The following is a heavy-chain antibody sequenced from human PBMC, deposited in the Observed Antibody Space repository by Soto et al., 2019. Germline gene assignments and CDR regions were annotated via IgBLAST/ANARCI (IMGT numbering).Heavy chain of an antibody. Sequence: QLQLQESGPGLVKPSETLSLTCTVSGGSIRSSSSYWGWIRQPPGKGLEWIGYIYYSGSTNYNPSLKSRVAISAETFKNHFPVKLNSVTAADTSVYYCARKPRGAAAVTSVINWFDTWGQEALVTVSS. CDR3: ARKPRGAAAVTSVINWFDT. V-gene: IGHV4-39*01. D-gene: IGHD4-17*01. J-gene: IGHJ5*02. CDR1: GGSIRSSSSY. CDR2: IYYSGST.